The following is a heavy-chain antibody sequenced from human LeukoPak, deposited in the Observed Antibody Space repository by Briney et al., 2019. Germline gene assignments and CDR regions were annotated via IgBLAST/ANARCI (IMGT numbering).Heavy chain of an antibody. V-gene: IGHV1-24*01. J-gene: IGHJ4*02. CDR2: FDLEDGET. Sequence: ASVKVSCKVSGYTLTELSMHWVRQAPGKGLEWMGGFDLEDGETIYAQKFQGRVTMTEDTSTDTAYMELSSLRSEDTAVYYCATEGYCTNGVCYTFGYWGQGTLLTVSS. CDR3: ATEGYCTNGVCYTFGY. CDR1: GYTLTELS. D-gene: IGHD2-8*01.